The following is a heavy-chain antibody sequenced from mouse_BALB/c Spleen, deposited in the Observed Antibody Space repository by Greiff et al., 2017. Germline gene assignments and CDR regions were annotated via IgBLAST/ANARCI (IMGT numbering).Heavy chain of an antibody. D-gene: IGHD1-2*01. CDR2: IYWDDDK. CDR1: GFSLSTSGMG. J-gene: IGHJ1*01. CDR3: ARRASLLRLLDWYFDV. V-gene: IGHV8-12*01. Sequence: QVTLKESGPGILQPSQTLSLTCSFSGFSLSTSGMGVSWIRQPSGKGLEWLAHIYWDDDKRYNPSLKSRLTISKDTSSNQVFLKITSVDTADTATYYCARRASLLRLLDWYFDVWGAGTTVTVSS.